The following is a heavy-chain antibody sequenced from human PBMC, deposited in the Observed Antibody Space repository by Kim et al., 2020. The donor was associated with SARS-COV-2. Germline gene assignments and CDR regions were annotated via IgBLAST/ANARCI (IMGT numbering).Heavy chain of an antibody. CDR1: GFTFSSYE. CDR3: ARDDSQGQLLGSFGL. D-gene: IGHD2-2*01. Sequence: GGSLRLSCGASGFTFSSYEMNWVRQAPGKGLEWVAYVCSGGDTIYYADSVKGRFTISRDDAETSLYLQMNSLRAEDTAVYYCARDDSQGQLLGSFGLWGQGTRVTVSS. V-gene: IGHV3-48*03. CDR2: VCSGGDTI. J-gene: IGHJ3*01.